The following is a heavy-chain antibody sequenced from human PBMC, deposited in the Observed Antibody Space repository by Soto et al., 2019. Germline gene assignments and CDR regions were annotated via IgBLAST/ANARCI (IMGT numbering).Heavy chain of an antibody. V-gene: IGHV3-13*01. CDR1: GFTFSSYD. CDR2: IGTAGDT. J-gene: IGHJ6*02. Sequence: LRLSCAASGFTFSSYDMHWVRQATGKGLEWVSAIGTAGDTYYPGSVKGRFTISRENAKNSLYLQMNSLRAEDTAVYYCARSGIAAAGTGMGYYYYGMDVWGQGTTVTVSS. D-gene: IGHD6-13*01. CDR3: ARSGIAAAGTGMGYYYYGMDV.